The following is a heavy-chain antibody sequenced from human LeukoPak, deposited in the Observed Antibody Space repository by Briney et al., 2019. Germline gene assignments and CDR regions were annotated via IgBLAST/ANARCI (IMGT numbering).Heavy chain of an antibody. CDR2: ISSNNNI. D-gene: IGHD2-2*01. V-gene: IGHV3-69-1*01. CDR1: GFTFSSYA. CDR3: GREDCNNVRCYGASDA. J-gene: IGHJ5*02. Sequence: GGSMRLSCVGSGFTFSSYAMNWVRQAPGKGLEWVSSISSNNNIYYEDSVKGRFTISRDNAKNSLSLQMNSLRGEDTAVYYCGREDCNNVRCYGASDAWGQGTQVTVSS.